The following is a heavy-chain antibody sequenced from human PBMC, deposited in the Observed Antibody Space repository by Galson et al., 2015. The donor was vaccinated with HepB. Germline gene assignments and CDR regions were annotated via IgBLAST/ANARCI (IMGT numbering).Heavy chain of an antibody. V-gene: IGHV3-7*01. CDR3: ARAIYGDWGSDAFDI. CDR2: IKQDGSEK. Sequence: SLRLSCAASGFSFSSYWMNWVRQAPGKGLEWVANIKQDGSEKHYVDSEKGRFTISRDNVQNSLYLQISSLRAEDTAVYYCARAIYGDWGSDAFDIWGQGAMVTVSS. J-gene: IGHJ3*02. CDR1: GFSFSSYW. D-gene: IGHD4-17*01.